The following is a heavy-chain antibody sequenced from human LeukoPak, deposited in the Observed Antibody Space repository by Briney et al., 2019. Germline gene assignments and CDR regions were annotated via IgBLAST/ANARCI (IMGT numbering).Heavy chain of an antibody. CDR3: ARVYSYDSSGYYYFDY. CDR2: IYYSGST. V-gene: IGHV4-59*01. CDR1: GGSISSYY. D-gene: IGHD3-22*01. Sequence: PSETLSLTCTVSGGSISSYYWSWIRQPPGKGLEWIGYIYYSGSTNYNPSLKSRVTISVDTSKNQFSLKLSSVTAADTAVYYCARVYSYDSSGYYYFDYWGQGTLVTVSS. J-gene: IGHJ4*02.